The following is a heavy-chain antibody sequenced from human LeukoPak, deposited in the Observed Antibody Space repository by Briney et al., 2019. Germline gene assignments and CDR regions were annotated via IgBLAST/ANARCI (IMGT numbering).Heavy chain of an antibody. D-gene: IGHD4/OR15-4a*01. CDR3: AKDGDVWCGEGCDYYYYYGMDV. J-gene: IGHJ6*04. Sequence: GGSLRLSCAASGFTFSSYAMSWVRQAPGKGLEWVSAISGSGGSTYYADSVKGRFTMSRDNSKNTLYLQMNSLRAEDTAVYYCAKDGDVWCGEGCDYYYYYGMDVWGKGTTVTVSS. V-gene: IGHV3-23*01. CDR1: GFTFSSYA. CDR2: ISGSGGST.